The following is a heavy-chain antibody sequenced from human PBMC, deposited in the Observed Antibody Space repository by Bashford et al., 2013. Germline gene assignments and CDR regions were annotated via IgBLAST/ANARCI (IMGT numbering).Heavy chain of an antibody. CDR2: IYYSGST. Sequence: SETLSLTCTVSGGSISSYYWSWIRQPPGKGLEWIGYIYYSGSTNYNPSLKSRVTMSVDTSKNQFSLKLSSVTAADTAVYYCAREGSSGWYYFDYVGPGNPGHRLL. D-gene: IGHD6-19*01. J-gene: IGHJ4*02. CDR1: GGSISSYY. V-gene: IGHV4-59*01. CDR3: AREGSSGWYYFDY.